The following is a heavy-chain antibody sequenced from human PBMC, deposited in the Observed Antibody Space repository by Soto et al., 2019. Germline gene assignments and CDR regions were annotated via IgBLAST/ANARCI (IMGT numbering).Heavy chain of an antibody. CDR2: IKQDGSEK. J-gene: IGHJ4*02. D-gene: IGHD1-20*01. CDR1: GLTFSSDW. Sequence: GSLRLSCAASGLTFSSDWMSGVRQAPGKGLEWVANIKQDGSEKYYVDSVKGRFTISRDNAKNSLYLQMNSLRAEDTAVYYCARENNWNHNIDYWGQGTLVTVSS. CDR3: ARENNWNHNIDY. V-gene: IGHV3-7*01.